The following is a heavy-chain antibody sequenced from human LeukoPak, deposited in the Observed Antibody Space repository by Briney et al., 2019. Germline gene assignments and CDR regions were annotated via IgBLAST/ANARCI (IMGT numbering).Heavy chain of an antibody. CDR1: GYSFTSYW. D-gene: IGHD6-19*01. V-gene: IGHV5-51*01. Sequence: GESLKISCKVSGYSFTSYWIGWARQMPGKAVEWMGINYPGDSDIRYSPSVQGEVTISAHKSISTAYLQWSSLKAADADVYYCARTGSGYSSGWAFDYWGQGTLVTVSS. CDR3: ARTGSGYSSGWAFDY. CDR2: NYPGDSDI. J-gene: IGHJ4*02.